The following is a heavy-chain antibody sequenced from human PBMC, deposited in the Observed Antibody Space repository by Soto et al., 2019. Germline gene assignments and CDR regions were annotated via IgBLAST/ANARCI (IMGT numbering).Heavy chain of an antibody. Sequence: ASVKVSCKVSGYTLTELSMHWVRQAPGKGLEWMGGFDPEDGETIYAQKFQGRVTMTEDTYTDTAYMELSSLRSEDTAVYYCATDRGNCISTSCYAYYYYGMDVWGQGTTVTVSS. D-gene: IGHD2-2*01. CDR2: FDPEDGET. CDR3: ATDRGNCISTSCYAYYYYGMDV. CDR1: GYTLTELS. J-gene: IGHJ6*02. V-gene: IGHV1-24*01.